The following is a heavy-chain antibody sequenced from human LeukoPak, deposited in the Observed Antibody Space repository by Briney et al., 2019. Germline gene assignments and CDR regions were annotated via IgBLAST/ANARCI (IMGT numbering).Heavy chain of an antibody. Sequence: GGSLRLSCAASGFTFSSYEMNWVRQAPGKGLEWVSYISGGGTTIYLADSVKGRFAISRDSAKNSLYLQMNSLRGEDTAVYYCARGEAVVVVGNHWGQGTLVTVSS. V-gene: IGHV3-48*03. D-gene: IGHD2-15*01. CDR2: ISGGGTTI. CDR1: GFTFSSYE. CDR3: ARGEAVVVVGNH. J-gene: IGHJ4*02.